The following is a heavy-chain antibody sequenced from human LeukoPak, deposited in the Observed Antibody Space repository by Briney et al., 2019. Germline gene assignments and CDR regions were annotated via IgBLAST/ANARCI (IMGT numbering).Heavy chain of an antibody. Sequence: PSETLSLTCTVSGGSISSSSYYWGWIRQPPGKGLEWIGSIYYSGSTYYNPSLKGRVTISVDTSKNQFSLKLSSVTAADTAVYYCARHQVEAAAGDYWGQGTLVTVSS. D-gene: IGHD6-13*01. V-gene: IGHV4-39*01. CDR1: GGSISSSSYY. CDR3: ARHQVEAAAGDY. CDR2: IYYSGST. J-gene: IGHJ4*02.